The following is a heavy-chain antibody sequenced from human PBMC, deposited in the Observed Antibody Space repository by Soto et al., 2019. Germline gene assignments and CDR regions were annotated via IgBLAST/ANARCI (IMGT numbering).Heavy chain of an antibody. V-gene: IGHV3-23*01. CDR1: GFTFSSYA. J-gene: IGHJ4*02. CDR2: ISGSGGST. CDR3: AKVHVKLWLDARNGYFDY. D-gene: IGHD5-18*01. Sequence: GGSLRLSCAASGFTFSSYAMSWVRQAPGKGLEWVSAISGSGGSTYYADPVKGRFTISRDNSKNTLYLQMNSLRAEDTAVYYCAKVHVKLWLDARNGYFDYWGQGTLVTVSS.